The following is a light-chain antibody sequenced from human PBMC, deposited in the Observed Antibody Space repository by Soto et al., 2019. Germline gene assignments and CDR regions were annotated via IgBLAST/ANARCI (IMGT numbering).Light chain of an antibody. Sequence: DIQMTQSPSTLSASVGDRVTITCRASQSISSWLAWYQQKPGKAPKLLIYRASSLETGVPSRFSGSGSGTEFTLSISSLQPDDFATYYCQQYSTYSWSFCQGTMVEIK. CDR1: QSISSW. CDR2: RAS. CDR3: QQYSTYSWS. J-gene: IGKJ1*01. V-gene: IGKV1-5*03.